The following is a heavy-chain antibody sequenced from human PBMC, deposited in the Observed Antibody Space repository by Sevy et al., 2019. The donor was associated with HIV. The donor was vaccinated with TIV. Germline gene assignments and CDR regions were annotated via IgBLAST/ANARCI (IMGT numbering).Heavy chain of an antibody. J-gene: IGHJ5*02. Sequence: GESLKISCAASGFTFSSYWMHWVRQAPGKGLEWVSVMYSGGSPYYADSVKGRFALSRDMSKNTVYLQMNSLRAEDTAVYYCARGYCGGGSCTAFDPWGQGTLVTVSS. V-gene: IGHV3-53*01. CDR3: ARGYCGGGSCTAFDP. CDR2: MYSGGSP. CDR1: GFTFSSYW. D-gene: IGHD2-15*01.